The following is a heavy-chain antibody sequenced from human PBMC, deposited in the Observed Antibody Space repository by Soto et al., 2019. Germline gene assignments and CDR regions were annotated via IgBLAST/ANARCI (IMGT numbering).Heavy chain of an antibody. CDR3: ARAGLRYFDYPYYYYGMDV. Sequence: EVKLVESGGGLVQPGGSLRLSCAASGFTFSSYWMHWVRQAPGKGLVWVSRINSDGSSTSYADSVKGRFTISRDNAKNTLYLQMNSLRAEDTAVYYCARAGLRYFDYPYYYYGMDVWGQGTTVTVSS. CDR2: INSDGSST. V-gene: IGHV3-74*01. J-gene: IGHJ6*02. CDR1: GFTFSSYW. D-gene: IGHD3-9*01.